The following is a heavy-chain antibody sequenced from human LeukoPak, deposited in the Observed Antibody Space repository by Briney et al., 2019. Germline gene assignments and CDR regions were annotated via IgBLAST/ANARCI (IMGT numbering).Heavy chain of an antibody. D-gene: IGHD2-15*01. CDR2: IYYSGRT. V-gene: IGHV4-39*01. J-gene: IGHJ4*02. Sequence: SETLSLTCTVSGGSISSTSSYWGWIRQPPGKGLEWIGSIYYSGRTYYNPSLKSRVAISVDTSKKQFSLKLSSVTAADTAVYYCARGSRELYYFDYWGQGTLVTVSS. CDR3: ARGSRELYYFDY. CDR1: GGSISSTSSY.